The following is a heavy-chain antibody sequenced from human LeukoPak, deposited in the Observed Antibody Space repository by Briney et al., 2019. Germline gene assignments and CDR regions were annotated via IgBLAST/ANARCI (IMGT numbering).Heavy chain of an antibody. CDR3: ARAGYDILTLAPDPANDY. Sequence: VASVKVSCKASGYTFIRYGINWVRQAPGQGLEWMGWITAYNGNTNYAQKLRGRVTMTTDTSTSTAYMELRSLRSDDTAVYYCARAGYDILTLAPDPANDYWGQGTLVTVSS. CDR1: GYTFIRYG. CDR2: ITAYNGNT. V-gene: IGHV1-18*01. J-gene: IGHJ4*02. D-gene: IGHD3-9*01.